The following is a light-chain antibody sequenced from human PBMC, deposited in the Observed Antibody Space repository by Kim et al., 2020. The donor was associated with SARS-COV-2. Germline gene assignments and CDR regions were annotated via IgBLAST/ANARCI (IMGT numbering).Light chain of an antibody. J-gene: IGLJ3*02. V-gene: IGLV1-47*01. CDR3: ATWGDSLSGRV. CDR2: RND. CDR1: SYKIGSIY. Sequence: GQRVTISCSGGSYKIGSIYVYWYQQVPGTAPKLLIYRNDQRASGVPDRFSASKSGTSATLAISGLRSEDEADYYCATWGDSLSGRVFGGGTQLTVL.